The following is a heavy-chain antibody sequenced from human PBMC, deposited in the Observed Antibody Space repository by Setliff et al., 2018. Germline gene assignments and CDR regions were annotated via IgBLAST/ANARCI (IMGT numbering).Heavy chain of an antibody. CDR2: INHSGDP. J-gene: IGHJ5*02. CDR1: GASLSDYY. V-gene: IGHV4-34*01. Sequence: SETLSLTCAVSGASLSDYYWTWIRQSPGKGLEWIGEINHSGDPNYNPSLKSRVTISLDTSKNQFSLKLTSVTAADTAVYYCARAPQYSNFWYALSWFDPWGQGTLVTVSS. CDR3: ARAPQYSNFWYALSWFDP. D-gene: IGHD3-3*01.